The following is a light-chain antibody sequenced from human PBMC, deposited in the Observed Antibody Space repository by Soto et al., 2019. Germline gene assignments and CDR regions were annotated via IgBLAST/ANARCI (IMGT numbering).Light chain of an antibody. CDR2: GAS. V-gene: IGKV3-20*01. J-gene: IGKJ1*01. Sequence: EIVLTNSPGTLSLSPAERATLACRGSKRVGSSYLAWYQQKPGQAPRLLIYGASSRATGIPDRFSGSGSGTDFILTISRLEPEDFAVYYCHQYGSSPRTFGQGTKVDNK. CDR3: HQYGSSPRT. CDR1: KRVGSSY.